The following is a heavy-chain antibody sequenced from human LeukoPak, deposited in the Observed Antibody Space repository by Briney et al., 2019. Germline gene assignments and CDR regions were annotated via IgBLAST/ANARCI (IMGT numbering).Heavy chain of an antibody. CDR2: ISSSGSTI. CDR1: GFTFSDYY. J-gene: IGHJ3*02. D-gene: IGHD6-13*01. CDR3: ASQYSSSCFDI. V-gene: IGHV3-11*01. Sequence: KSGGSLRLSCAASGFTFSDYYMSWIRQAPGKGLEWVSYISSSGSTIYYADSVKGRFTISRDNAKNSLYLQMNSLRAEDTAVYYCASQYSSSCFDIWGQGTMVTLSS.